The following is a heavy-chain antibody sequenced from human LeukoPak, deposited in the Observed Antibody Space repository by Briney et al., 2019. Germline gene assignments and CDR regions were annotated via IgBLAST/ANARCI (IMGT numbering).Heavy chain of an antibody. CDR2: INHGGST. D-gene: IGHD7-27*01. CDR1: GGSFSGYY. CDR3: AINGGFDY. J-gene: IGHJ4*02. V-gene: IGHV4-34*01. Sequence: SETLSLTCAVYGGSFSGYYWSWIRQPPGKGLEWIGEINHGGSTNYNPSLKSRVTISVDTSKNQFSLKLSSVTAADTAVYYCAINGGFDYWGQGTLATVSS.